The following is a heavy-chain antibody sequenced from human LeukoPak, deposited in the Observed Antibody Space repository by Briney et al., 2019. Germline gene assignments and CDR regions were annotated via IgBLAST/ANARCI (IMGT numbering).Heavy chain of an antibody. Sequence: PSETLSLTCAVYGGSFSGYYWSWIRQPPGKGLEWIGEINHSGSTNYNPSLKSRVTISVDTSKNQFSLKLSSVTAADTAVYYCARVVDTAMVTRYFDYWGQGTLVTVSS. V-gene: IGHV4-34*09. D-gene: IGHD5-18*01. CDR3: ARVVDTAMVTRYFDY. CDR2: INHSGST. J-gene: IGHJ4*02. CDR1: GGSFSGYY.